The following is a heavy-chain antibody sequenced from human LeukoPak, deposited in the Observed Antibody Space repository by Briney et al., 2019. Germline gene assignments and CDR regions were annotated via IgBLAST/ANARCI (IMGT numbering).Heavy chain of an antibody. CDR1: GGSFRGYY. CDR3: ARRVRTNPYYYDSSGYFCY. J-gene: IGHJ4*02. CDR2: ISHSGSV. V-gene: IGHV4-34*01. D-gene: IGHD3-22*01. Sequence: SETLSLTCPVYGGSFRGYYWSWIRLPPATGREWIGEISHSGSVNYYPSLMRPVPISVNPSKSQFSLKPVSATAAVTALYCCARRVRTNPYYYDSSGYFCYWGQGTKVIVSS.